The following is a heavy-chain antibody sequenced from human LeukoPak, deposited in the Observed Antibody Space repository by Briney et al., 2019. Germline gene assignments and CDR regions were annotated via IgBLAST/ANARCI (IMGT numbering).Heavy chain of an antibody. CDR1: GFTFSSSW. Sequence: GGSLRLSCAASGFTFSSSWMHWVCQAPEKGLEWVADIKCDGSEKYYVDSVKGRLTISRDNAKNSLYLQVNSLRAEDMTVYYCVFWGYGSGWLLEGYWGQGTLVTVSS. D-gene: IGHD6-19*01. CDR2: IKCDGSEK. CDR3: VFWGYGSGWLLEGY. V-gene: IGHV3-52*01. J-gene: IGHJ4*02.